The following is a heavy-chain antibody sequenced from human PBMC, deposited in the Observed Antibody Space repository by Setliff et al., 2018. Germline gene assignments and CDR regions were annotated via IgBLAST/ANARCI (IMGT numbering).Heavy chain of an antibody. J-gene: IGHJ6*04. CDR2: IYYSGST. CDR3: ARHALSFDSAWDV. V-gene: IGHV4-31*01. CDR1: GGSISSGGYY. D-gene: IGHD3-9*01. Sequence: SETLSLTCTVSGGSISSGGYYWSWIRQHPGKGLEWIGYIYYSGSTYYNPSLKSLVTISVDTSKNHFSLKLSSVTAADTAVYYCARHALSFDSAWDVRGKGTTVTVSS.